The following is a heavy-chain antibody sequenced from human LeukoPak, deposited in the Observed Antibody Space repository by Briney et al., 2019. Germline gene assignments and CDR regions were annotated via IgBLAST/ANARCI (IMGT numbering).Heavy chain of an antibody. Sequence: GGSLRLSCAASGFTFSSYAMSWIRQAPGKGLEWVSYISSSGSTIYYADSVKGRFTISRDNAKNSLYLQMNSLRAEDTAVYYCARDLWSAAGTSGWFDPWGQGTLVTVSS. D-gene: IGHD6-13*01. CDR3: ARDLWSAAGTSGWFDP. V-gene: IGHV3-11*01. J-gene: IGHJ5*02. CDR2: ISSSGSTI. CDR1: GFTFSSYA.